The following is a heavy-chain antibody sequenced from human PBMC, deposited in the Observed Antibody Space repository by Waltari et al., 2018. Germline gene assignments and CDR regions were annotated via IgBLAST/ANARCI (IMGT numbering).Heavy chain of an antibody. CDR3: ARGLYGTYYMDV. Sequence: QVQLPESGPGLVKPSETLSLTCTVSGGSISSYYWSWIRQPPGKGLEWIGYIYYSGSTNYNPSLKSRVTISVDTSKNQFSLKLSSVTAADTAVYYCARGLYGTYYMDVWGKGTTVTVSS. J-gene: IGHJ6*03. V-gene: IGHV4-59*01. D-gene: IGHD3-16*02. CDR1: GGSISSYY. CDR2: IYYSGST.